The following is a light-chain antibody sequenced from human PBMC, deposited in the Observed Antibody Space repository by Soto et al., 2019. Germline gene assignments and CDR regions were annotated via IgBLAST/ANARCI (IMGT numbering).Light chain of an antibody. Sequence: VLKQSTGTLSLYPGERATLSCRASQTISSTYFAWYQQKPGQAPRLLIYAASSRETGIPDTFSGSGSGTDFTLTISRLEPEDFAVYYCQQYDSSPYSFGQGTMVDIK. CDR3: QQYDSSPYS. V-gene: IGKV3-20*01. CDR2: AAS. J-gene: IGKJ2*01. CDR1: QTISSTY.